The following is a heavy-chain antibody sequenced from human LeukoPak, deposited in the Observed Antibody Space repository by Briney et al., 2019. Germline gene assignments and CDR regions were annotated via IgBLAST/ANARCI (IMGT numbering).Heavy chain of an antibody. CDR2: IDHSGST. J-gene: IGHJ4*02. V-gene: IGHV4-34*01. CDR1: GGSFSGYY. Sequence: SETLSLTCAVYGGSFSGYYWSWIRQPPGKRLEWIGEIDHSGSTNYNPSLKSRVTISVDTSKNQFSLKLSSVTAADTAVYSCARGRNYDYVWGSYRPNYFDYWGQGTPVTVSS. D-gene: IGHD3-16*02. CDR3: ARGRNYDYVWGSYRPNYFDY.